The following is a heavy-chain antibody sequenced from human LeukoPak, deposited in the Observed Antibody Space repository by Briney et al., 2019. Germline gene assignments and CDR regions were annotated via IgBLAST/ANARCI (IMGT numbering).Heavy chain of an antibody. J-gene: IGHJ4*02. CDR3: ARGQAMVDRSNFDY. V-gene: IGHV4-34*01. CDR1: GGSFSGYY. CDR2: INHSGST. D-gene: IGHD5-18*01. Sequence: KPSETLSLTCAVYGGSFSGYYWSWIRQPPGKGLEWIGEINHSGSTNYNPSLKSRVTISVDTSKNQFSLKLSSVTAADTAVYYCARGQAMVDRSNFDYWGQGTLVTVSS.